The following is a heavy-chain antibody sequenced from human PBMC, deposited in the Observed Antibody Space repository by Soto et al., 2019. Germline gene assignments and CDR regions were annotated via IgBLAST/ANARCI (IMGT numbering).Heavy chain of an antibody. CDR1: GGSINSVNW. CDR2: MHPHGNT. J-gene: IGHJ6*01. CDR3: ARHGHNIYGFDV. Sequence: AETLSLTCAVSGGSINSVNWWSWVRQSQGKGLEWIGEMHPHGNTNYNPSPKSRVTVSMDKSRNQFSVKMSSVTAADSAVYFCARHGHNIYGFDVWGRGTTVTVSS. V-gene: IGHV4-4*01. D-gene: IGHD1-1*01.